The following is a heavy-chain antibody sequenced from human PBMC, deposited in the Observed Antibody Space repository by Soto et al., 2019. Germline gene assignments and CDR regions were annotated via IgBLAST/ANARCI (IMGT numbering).Heavy chain of an antibody. D-gene: IGHD6-13*01. J-gene: IGHJ3*02. V-gene: IGHV3-21*01. Sequence: GGSLRLSCAASGFTFSSYSMNWVRQAPGKGLEWVSSISSSSSYIYYADSVKGRFTISRDNAKNSLYLQMNSLRAEDTAVYYCARTRPTGYSSSWTHDAFDIWGQGTMVTVSS. CDR2: ISSSSSYI. CDR3: ARTRPTGYSSSWTHDAFDI. CDR1: GFTFSSYS.